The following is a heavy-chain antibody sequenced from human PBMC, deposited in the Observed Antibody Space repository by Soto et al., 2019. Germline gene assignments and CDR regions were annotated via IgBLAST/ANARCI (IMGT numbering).Heavy chain of an antibody. D-gene: IGHD3-10*01. CDR1: GGSISSYY. CDR2: IYYSGST. V-gene: IGHV4-59*01. CDR3: ARERRGRLFDY. Sequence: PSETLSLTCTVSGGSISSYYWSWIRQPPGKGLEWIGYIYYSGSTNYNPSLKSRVTISVDTSKNQFSLKLSSVTAADTAVYYCARERRGRLFDYWGQGTLVTVSS. J-gene: IGHJ4*02.